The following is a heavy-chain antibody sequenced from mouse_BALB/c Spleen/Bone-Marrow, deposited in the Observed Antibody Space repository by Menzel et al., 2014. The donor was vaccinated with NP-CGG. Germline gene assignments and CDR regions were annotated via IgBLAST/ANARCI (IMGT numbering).Heavy chain of an antibody. CDR1: GYSFTSYW. Sequence: EVQLQQSGSVLARPGAPVKMSCKASGYSFTSYWIHWVKQRPGQGLEWIGAIYPGDSDTSFNQKFKDKAKLTAVTSASTAYMELSSLTNEDSAVYYCTRRTATLDYWGQGTTLTVSS. D-gene: IGHD1-2*01. CDR3: TRRTATLDY. V-gene: IGHV1-5*01. CDR2: IYPGDSDT. J-gene: IGHJ2*01.